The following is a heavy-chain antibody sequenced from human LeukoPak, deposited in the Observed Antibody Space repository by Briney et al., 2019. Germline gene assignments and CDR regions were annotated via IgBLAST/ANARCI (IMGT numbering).Heavy chain of an antibody. CDR3: AGGLRLEYLYDY. Sequence: PGGSLRLSCAASGFTFSSYAMSWVRQAPGKGLEWIGYIYYTGSTNYNPSLKSRVTIPVDTSKNQFSLKLSSVTAADTAVYYCAGGLRLEYLYDYWGQGTLVTVSS. CDR1: GFTFSSYA. V-gene: IGHV4-59*01. CDR2: IYYTGST. J-gene: IGHJ4*02. D-gene: IGHD5-12*01.